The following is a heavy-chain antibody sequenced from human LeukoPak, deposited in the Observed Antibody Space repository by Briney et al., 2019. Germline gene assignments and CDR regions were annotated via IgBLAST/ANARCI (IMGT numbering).Heavy chain of an antibody. CDR1: GFTFRSYS. Sequence: GGSLRLSCAASGFTFRSYSMNWVRQAPGKGLEWVSSISSSSSYIYYADSVKGRFTISRDNAKNSLYLQMNSLRAEDTAVYYCAREPVYYYYYMDVWGKGTTVTVSS. CDR2: ISSSSSYI. CDR3: AREPVYYYYYMDV. V-gene: IGHV3-21*01. J-gene: IGHJ6*03.